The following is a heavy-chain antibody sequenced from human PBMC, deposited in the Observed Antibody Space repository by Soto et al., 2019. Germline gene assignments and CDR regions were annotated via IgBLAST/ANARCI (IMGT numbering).Heavy chain of an antibody. D-gene: IGHD6-6*01. CDR1: GYIFANDW. J-gene: IGHJ4*02. CDR3: ARRVAAHPYFYF. Sequence: PGESLKISCKGSGYIFANDWIAWVRQMPGKGLEWMGIIFPGDSDTRYSPSFQGQVTISADKSINTAYLQWSSLKASDTAVYYCARRVAAHPYFYFWGQGALVTVSS. CDR2: IFPGDSDT. V-gene: IGHV5-51*01.